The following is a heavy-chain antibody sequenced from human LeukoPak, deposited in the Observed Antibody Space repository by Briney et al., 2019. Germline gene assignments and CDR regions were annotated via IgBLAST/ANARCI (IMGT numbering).Heavy chain of an antibody. D-gene: IGHD1-26*01. J-gene: IGHJ4*02. Sequence: GFLRLSCAASGFTVSSNYMSWVRQAPGKGLEWVSVIYSGGSTYYADSVKGRFTISRDNSKNTLYLQMNSLRAEDTAVYYCASSSGSYFTADYWGQGTLVTVSS. CDR2: IYSGGST. V-gene: IGHV3-53*01. CDR3: ASSSGSYFTADY. CDR1: GFTVSSNY.